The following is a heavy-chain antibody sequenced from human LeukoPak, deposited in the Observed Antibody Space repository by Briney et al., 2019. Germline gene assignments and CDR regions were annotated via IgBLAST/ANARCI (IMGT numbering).Heavy chain of an antibody. D-gene: IGHD2-15*01. V-gene: IGHV1-2*02. CDR1: GYIFTGYY. J-gene: IGHJ4*02. Sequence: ASVKVSCKASGYIFTGYYLHWVRQAPGQGLEWMGWINPNSGGTNYAQKFQGRVTMTRDTSISTAYMELSRLRSDDTAVYYCARGAWAYCSGGSCYSGYWGQGTLVTVSS. CDR2: INPNSGGT. CDR3: ARGAWAYCSGGSCYSGY.